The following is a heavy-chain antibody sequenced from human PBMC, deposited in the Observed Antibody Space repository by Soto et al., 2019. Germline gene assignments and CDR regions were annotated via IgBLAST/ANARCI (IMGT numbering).Heavy chain of an antibody. CDR1: GESISSSSYY. CDR3: ARPRPTVVTQAYFDN. Sequence: SETLSLTCIVSGESISSSSYYWGWIRQPPGKGLEWIGSIYYSGRTYYNPSFKSRVTISIDTSKNQFSLKLSSVTATDTAVYYCARPRPTVVTQAYFDNWGQGALVTVSS. D-gene: IGHD2-21*02. CDR2: IYYSGRT. V-gene: IGHV4-39*01. J-gene: IGHJ4*02.